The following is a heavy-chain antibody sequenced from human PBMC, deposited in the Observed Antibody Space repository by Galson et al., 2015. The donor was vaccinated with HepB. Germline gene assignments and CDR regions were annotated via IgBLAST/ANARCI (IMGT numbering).Heavy chain of an antibody. CDR3: ARDRLVEEADAFDI. CDR1: GFTFSSYW. D-gene: IGHD6-19*01. J-gene: IGHJ3*02. V-gene: IGHV3-7*03. Sequence: SLRLSCAASGFTFSSYWMSWVRQAPGKGLEWVANIKQDGSEKYYVDSVKGRFTISRDNAKNSLYLQMNSLRAEDTAVYYCARDRLVEEADAFDIWGQGTMVTVSS. CDR2: IKQDGSEK.